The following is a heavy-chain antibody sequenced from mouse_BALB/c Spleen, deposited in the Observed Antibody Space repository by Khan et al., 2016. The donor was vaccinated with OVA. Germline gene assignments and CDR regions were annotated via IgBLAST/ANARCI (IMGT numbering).Heavy chain of an antibody. CDR2: IRLKSDDYVT. Sequence: EVKLEESGGGLVQPGGSMKLSCVASGFTFSNYWMNWVRQSPEKGLEWVAEIRLKSDDYVTPYAESVKGRFTISRDDSKSSVYLQMNHLRAEDTAIYYCWILLWGHGTTLTVSS. CDR3: WILL. J-gene: IGHJ2*01. V-gene: IGHV6-6*02. CDR1: GFTFSNYW.